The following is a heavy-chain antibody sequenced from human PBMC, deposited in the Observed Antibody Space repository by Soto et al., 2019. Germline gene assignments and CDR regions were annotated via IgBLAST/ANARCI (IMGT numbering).Heavy chain of an antibody. J-gene: IGHJ5*02. Sequence: QVQLVQSGAEVKKPGASVKVSCKASGYTFTSYDINWGRQATGQGLEWMGGMNPNSGNTGYAQKFQGRVTMTRNTSISTAYMELSSLRSEDTAVYYCARERSAAGTGWFDPWGQGTLVTVSS. CDR3: ARERSAAGTGWFDP. CDR1: GYTFTSYD. D-gene: IGHD6-13*01. V-gene: IGHV1-8*01. CDR2: MNPNSGNT.